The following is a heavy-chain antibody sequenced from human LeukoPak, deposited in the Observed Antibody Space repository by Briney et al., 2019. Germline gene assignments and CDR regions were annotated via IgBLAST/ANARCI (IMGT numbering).Heavy chain of an antibody. D-gene: IGHD3-10*01. V-gene: IGHV4-34*01. J-gene: IGHJ6*04. CDR3: ARGGEYHYGSGYWDYYYGMDV. CDR2: INHSRST. Sequence: SETLSLTCAVYGGSFSGYYWSWIRQPPGKGLEWIGEINHSRSTNYNPSLKSRVTISVDTSKNQFSLKLSSVTAADTAVYYCARGGEYHYGSGYWDYYYGMDVWGKGTTVTVSS. CDR1: GGSFSGYY.